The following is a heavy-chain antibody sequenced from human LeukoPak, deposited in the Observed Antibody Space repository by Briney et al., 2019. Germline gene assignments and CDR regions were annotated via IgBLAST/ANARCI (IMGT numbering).Heavy chain of an antibody. Sequence: SQSLSLTCTVSGGSIRTNTTDWGRNSSNYWGGIRQPPGKGLEWIGSMHYSGTTYYPPSLSTRLNISADASKNQFSLKVTSVTATDTALYYCARKRDTASVGAFDIWGQGTMVTVSS. CDR1: GGSIRTNTTDWGRNSSNY. J-gene: IGHJ3*02. V-gene: IGHV4-39*01. CDR3: ARKRDTASVGAFDI. D-gene: IGHD5-18*01. CDR2: MHYSGTT.